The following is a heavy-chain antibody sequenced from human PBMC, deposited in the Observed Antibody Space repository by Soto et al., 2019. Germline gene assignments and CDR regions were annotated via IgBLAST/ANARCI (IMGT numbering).Heavy chain of an antibody. CDR3: AKDRPRRPYGSFFDY. V-gene: IGHV3-23*01. J-gene: IGHJ4*02. Sequence: EVQLLESGGKLVQPGGSLTLSCAASGFTFSTYAMAWVRQAPGKGLGWVSGVSASGLNTDYADPVKGRFYISRDNSKNTVSLHMTSLRAEDMALYYCAKDRPRRPYGSFFDYWGQGTPVTVSS. D-gene: IGHD3-10*01. CDR2: VSASGLNT. CDR1: GFTFSTYA.